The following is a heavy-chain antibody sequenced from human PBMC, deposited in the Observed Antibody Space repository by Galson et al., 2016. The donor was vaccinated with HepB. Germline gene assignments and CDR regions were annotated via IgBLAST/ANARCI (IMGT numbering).Heavy chain of an antibody. Sequence: SLRLSCAASGFSFRTFAMNWVRQAPGKGLEWVAVIWDDGSQKYVAESLRGRFTISRDNSKNTLSLHMNNLRADDTAVYYCARPQWNIVVSGGMDVWGQGTTVAVSS. CDR1: GFSFRTFA. V-gene: IGHV3-33*01. D-gene: IGHD2-21*01. CDR2: IWDDGSQK. CDR3: ARPQWNIVVSGGMDV. J-gene: IGHJ6*02.